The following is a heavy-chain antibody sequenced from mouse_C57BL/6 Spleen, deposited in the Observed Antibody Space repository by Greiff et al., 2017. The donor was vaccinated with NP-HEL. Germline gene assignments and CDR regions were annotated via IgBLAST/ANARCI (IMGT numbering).Heavy chain of an antibody. CDR3: ARGYGAGAMDY. J-gene: IGHJ4*01. D-gene: IGHD1-1*02. CDR2: IYPGSGNT. Sequence: QVQLQQSGPELVKPGASVKISCKASGYSFTSYYIHWVKQRPGQGLEWIGWIYPGSGNTKYNEKFKGKATLTADTSSSTAYMQLSSLTSEDSAVYYCARGYGAGAMDYWGQGTSVTVSS. CDR1: GYSFTSYY. V-gene: IGHV1-66*01.